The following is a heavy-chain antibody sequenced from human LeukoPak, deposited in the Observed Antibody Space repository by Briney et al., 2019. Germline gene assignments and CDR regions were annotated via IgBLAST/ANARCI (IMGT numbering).Heavy chain of an antibody. CDR1: GFTFDDYG. D-gene: IGHD3-10*01. V-gene: IGHV3-20*04. J-gene: IGHJ4*02. Sequence: GGSLRLSCAASGFTFDDYGMSWVRQAPGKGLEWVSGINWNGGSTGYADSVKGRFTISRDNSKNTLYLQMNSLRAEDTAVYYCAKDRYGSGRDFDYWGQGTLVTVSS. CDR2: INWNGGST. CDR3: AKDRYGSGRDFDY.